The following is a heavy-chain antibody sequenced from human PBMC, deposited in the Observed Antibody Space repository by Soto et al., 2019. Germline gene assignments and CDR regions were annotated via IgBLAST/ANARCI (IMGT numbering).Heavy chain of an antibody. Sequence: GGSLRLSCAASGFTFSSYGMHWVRQAPGKGLEWVAVISYDGSNKYYADSVKGRFTISRDNSKNTLYLQMNSLRAEDTAVYYCAKDILTGYYAYYFDYWGQGTLVTVSS. CDR2: ISYDGSNK. J-gene: IGHJ4*02. D-gene: IGHD3-9*01. CDR3: AKDILTGYYAYYFDY. V-gene: IGHV3-30*18. CDR1: GFTFSSYG.